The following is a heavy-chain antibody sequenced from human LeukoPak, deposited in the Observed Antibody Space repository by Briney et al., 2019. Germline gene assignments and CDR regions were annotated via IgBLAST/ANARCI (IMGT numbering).Heavy chain of an antibody. V-gene: IGHV4-61*01. Sequence: SETLSLTCTVSGGSVSSGSYYCSWIRQPPGKGLEWIGYIYYTGSTNYNPSLKSRVTMSVDTSKNQFSLNLSSVTAADTAVYYCARAIETDVDGDWFDPWGQGTLVTVSS. CDR2: IYYTGST. CDR3: ARAIETDVDGDWFDP. CDR1: GGSVSSGSYY. J-gene: IGHJ5*02. D-gene: IGHD1-14*01.